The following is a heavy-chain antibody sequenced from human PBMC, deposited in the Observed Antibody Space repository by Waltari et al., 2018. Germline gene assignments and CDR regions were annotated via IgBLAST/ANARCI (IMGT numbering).Heavy chain of an antibody. CDR3: ARALYRRFWSGYYYYYGMDV. V-gene: IGHV4-34*01. D-gene: IGHD3-3*01. Sequence: QVQLQQWGAGLLKPSETLSLTCAVYGGSFGGYYWSWIRQPPGKGLEWIGEINHSGSTNYNPSLKSRVTISVDTSKNQFSLKLSSVTAADTAVYYCARALYRRFWSGYYYYYGMDVWGQGTTVTVSS. J-gene: IGHJ6*02. CDR2: INHSGST. CDR1: GGSFGGYY.